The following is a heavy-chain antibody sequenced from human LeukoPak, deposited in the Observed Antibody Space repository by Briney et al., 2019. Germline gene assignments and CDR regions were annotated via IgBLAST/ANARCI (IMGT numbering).Heavy chain of an antibody. CDR3: ARRLSTWSEGWFDP. CDR2: INPNNGGP. CDR1: GYTFIDYY. J-gene: IGHJ5*02. Sequence: ASVKVSCRASGYTFIDYYIHWVRQAPGQGLEWMGWINPNNGGPHYAQKFQGRVTMTRDTSISTAYMELSRLTSDDTAVYYCARRLSTWSEGWFDPWGQGTLVTVSS. D-gene: IGHD6-13*01. V-gene: IGHV1-2*02.